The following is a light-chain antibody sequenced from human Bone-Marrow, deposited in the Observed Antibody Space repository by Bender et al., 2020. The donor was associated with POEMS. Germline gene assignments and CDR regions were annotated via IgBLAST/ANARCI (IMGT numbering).Light chain of an antibody. Sequence: QLVLTQSPSASASLGASVKLTCTLSSGHSSYAIAWHQQQPEKGPRYLMKLNSDGSHSTGDGIPDRCSGSSSGAERYLTIASLQSEDEADYYCQTWGTGIQVFGGATKLTVL. CDR2: LNSDGSH. CDR3: QTWGTGIQV. V-gene: IGLV4-69*01. CDR1: SGHSSYA. J-gene: IGLJ3*02.